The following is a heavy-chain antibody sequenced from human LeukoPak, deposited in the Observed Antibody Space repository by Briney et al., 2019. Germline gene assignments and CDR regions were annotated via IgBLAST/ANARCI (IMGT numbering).Heavy chain of an antibody. V-gene: IGHV3-48*01. CDR3: ARGVVVENMAWFDP. Sequence: GGSLRLSCAASGFTFSSYSMNWVRQAPGKGLEWVSNISNTSTRSYADSVKGRFTISRDNAKNSLYLQMNSLRAEDTAVYYCARGVVVENMAWFDPWGQGILVIVSS. CDR2: ISNTSTR. J-gene: IGHJ5*02. D-gene: IGHD3-22*01. CDR1: GFTFSSYS.